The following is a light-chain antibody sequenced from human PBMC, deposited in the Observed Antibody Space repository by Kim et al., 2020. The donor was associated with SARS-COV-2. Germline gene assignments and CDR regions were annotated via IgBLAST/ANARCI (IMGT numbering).Light chain of an antibody. Sequence: ASIGDRVAITCRASQDIANSIAWYQQKPGKVPQVLICSASTLQSGVPSRFSGSGSGTEFTLTIDSLQTEDVATYYCQKYNSAPWTFGPGTKVDIK. CDR2: SAS. CDR1: QDIANS. V-gene: IGKV1-27*01. CDR3: QKYNSAPWT. J-gene: IGKJ1*01.